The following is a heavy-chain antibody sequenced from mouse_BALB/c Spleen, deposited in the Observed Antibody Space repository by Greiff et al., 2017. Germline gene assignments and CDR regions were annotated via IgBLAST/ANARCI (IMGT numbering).Heavy chain of an antibody. D-gene: IGHD2-10*01. CDR1: GYTFTSYW. J-gene: IGHJ2*01. CDR3: TRGAYYGNYFDY. V-gene: IGHV1-5*01. CDR2: IYPGNSDT. Sequence: VQLQQSGTVLARPGASVKMSCKASGYTFTSYWMHWVKQRPGQGLEWIGAIYPGNSDTSYNQKFKGKAKLTAVTSTSTAYMELSSLTNEDSAVYYCTRGAYYGNYFDYWGQGTTLTVSS.